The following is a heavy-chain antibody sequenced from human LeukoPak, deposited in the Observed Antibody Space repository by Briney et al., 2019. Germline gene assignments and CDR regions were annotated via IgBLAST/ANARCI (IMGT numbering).Heavy chain of an antibody. V-gene: IGHV1-18*01. D-gene: IGHD4-23*01. CDR2: ISAYNGNT. CDR3: ARDYREPTGVGSFDY. CDR1: GYTFTSYG. J-gene: IGHJ4*02. Sequence: ASVKVSCKASGYTFTSYGISWVRQAPGQGLEWMGWISAYNGNTNYAQKLQGRVTMTTDTSTSTAYMELRSLRSDGTAVYYCARDYREPTGVGSFDYWGQGTLVTVSS.